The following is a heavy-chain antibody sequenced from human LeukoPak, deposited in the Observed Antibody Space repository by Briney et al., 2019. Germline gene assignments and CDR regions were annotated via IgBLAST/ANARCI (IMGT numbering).Heavy chain of an antibody. D-gene: IGHD6-13*01. CDR1: GYTFTGYY. CDR2: INPNSGGT. Sequence: ASVKVSCKASGYTFTGYYMHWVRQAPGQGLEWMGWINPNSGGTNYAQKLQGRVTMTRDTSISTAYMEQSRLRSDDTAVYYCARVRTNIAARIKHYYYMDVWGKGTTVTVSS. V-gene: IGHV1-2*02. CDR3: ARVRTNIAARIKHYYYMDV. J-gene: IGHJ6*03.